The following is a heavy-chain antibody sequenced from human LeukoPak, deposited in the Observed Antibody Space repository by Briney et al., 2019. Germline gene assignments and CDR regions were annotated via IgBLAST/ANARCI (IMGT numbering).Heavy chain of an antibody. CDR3: VRGHNSGWYNWFDP. D-gene: IGHD6-19*01. CDR2: IYYSGST. J-gene: IGHJ5*02. V-gene: IGHV4-31*03. Sequence: PSETLSLTCTVSSGSISSGGYYWSWIRQLPGKGLEWIGYIYYSGSTSYNPSLKSRVTISVDTSKNQFSLTVSSVTAADTAVYYCVRGHNSGWYNWFDPWGQGTLVTVSS. CDR1: SGSISSGGYY.